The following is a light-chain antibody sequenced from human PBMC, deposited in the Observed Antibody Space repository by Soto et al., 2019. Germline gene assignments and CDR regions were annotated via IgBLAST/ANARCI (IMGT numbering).Light chain of an antibody. Sequence: ERVMTQYTATLSVSPGERANLSCRASQSVSSSYLAWYQQKPGQAPRLLIYGASSRATGIPDRFSGSGSGTDFTLTISRLEPEELAVYYCQQYGSSPPTFGQGTKGDIK. CDR3: QQYGSSPPT. CDR2: GAS. V-gene: IGKV3-20*01. CDR1: QSVSSSY. J-gene: IGKJ1*01.